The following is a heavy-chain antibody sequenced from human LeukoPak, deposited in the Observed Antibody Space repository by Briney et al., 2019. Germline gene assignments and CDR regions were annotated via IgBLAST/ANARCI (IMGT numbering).Heavy chain of an antibody. V-gene: IGHV3-11*01. Sequence: GGSLRLSCAASRFTFSDYYMSWIRQAPGKGLEWISYISTSGSTIYYADSVKGRFTISRGNAKNSLYLQMNSLRAEDTAVYYCAREGAIAARHHFDYWGQGTLVTVSS. CDR3: AREGAIAARHHFDY. J-gene: IGHJ4*02. D-gene: IGHD6-6*01. CDR2: ISTSGSTI. CDR1: RFTFSDYY.